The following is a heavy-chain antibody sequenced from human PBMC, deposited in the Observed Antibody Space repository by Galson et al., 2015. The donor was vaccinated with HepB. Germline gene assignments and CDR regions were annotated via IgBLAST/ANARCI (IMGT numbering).Heavy chain of an antibody. CDR2: ISSSSSTI. V-gene: IGHV3-48*01. Sequence: SLRLSCAASGFTFSSYSMNWVRQAPGKGLEWVSYISSSSSTIYYADSVKGRFTISRDNAKNSLYLQMNSLRAEDTAVYYCARAPVDSSGWYDGFDYWGQGTLVTVSS. CDR1: GFTFSSYS. D-gene: IGHD6-19*01. J-gene: IGHJ4*02. CDR3: ARAPVDSSGWYDGFDY.